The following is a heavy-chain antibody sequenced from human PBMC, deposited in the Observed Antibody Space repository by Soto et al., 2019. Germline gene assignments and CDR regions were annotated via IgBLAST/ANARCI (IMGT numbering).Heavy chain of an antibody. Sequence: SGGSLRLSCAASGFTFSSYSMNWVRQAPGKGLEWVSSISSSSSYIYYADSVKGRFTISRDNAKNSLCLQMNSLRAEDTAVYYCARVRRITIFGVVMRNYYYYGMDVWGQGTTVTVSS. CDR3: ARVRRITIFGVVMRNYYYYGMDV. V-gene: IGHV3-21*01. CDR2: ISSSSSYI. D-gene: IGHD3-3*01. J-gene: IGHJ6*02. CDR1: GFTFSSYS.